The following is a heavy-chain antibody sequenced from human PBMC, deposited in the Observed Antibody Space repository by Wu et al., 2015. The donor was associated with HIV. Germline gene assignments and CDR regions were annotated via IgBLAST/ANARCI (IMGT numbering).Heavy chain of an antibody. CDR2: MNPNSGNT. CDR3: ARVLLSPSWRNLGAFDI. J-gene: IGHJ3*02. V-gene: IGHV1-8*01. Sequence: QVQLVQSGAEVKKPGASVKVSCKASGYTFTSYDINWVRQATGQGLEWMGWMNPNSGNTGYAQKFQGRVTMTRNTSISTAYMELSSLRSEDTAVYYCARVLLSPSWRNLGAFDIWGQGTMVTVSS. CDR1: GYTFTSYD. D-gene: IGHD3-10*01.